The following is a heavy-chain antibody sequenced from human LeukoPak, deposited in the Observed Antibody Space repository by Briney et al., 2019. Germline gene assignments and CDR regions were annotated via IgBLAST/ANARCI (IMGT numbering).Heavy chain of an antibody. D-gene: IGHD2-2*01. J-gene: IGHJ4*02. CDR1: GFTFSGSG. CDR2: IRYHGSDK. V-gene: IGHV3-30*02. Sequence: GESLRLSCAASGFTFSGSGMHWVRQAPGKGLEWVAFIRYHGSDKYYADSVNGRFTISRDNSKNTLYLQINSLRPEDTSVYFCARSPTSWYFDYWGQGTLVTVSS. CDR3: ARSPTSWYFDY.